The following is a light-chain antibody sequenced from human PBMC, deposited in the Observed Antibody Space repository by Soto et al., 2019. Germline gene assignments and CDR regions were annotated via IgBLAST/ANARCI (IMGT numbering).Light chain of an antibody. CDR1: SYDVRSNT. CDR3: ATWDDSLFGHV. J-gene: IGLJ1*01. V-gene: IGLV1-44*01. CDR2: SND. Sequence: QSVLTQPPPASPTPGQSVTLSCSGRSYDVRSNTVNWSEQFPGAAPKLLFYSNDHWHSGVPDRFSASKTATSASLAISGPQSEDEADYYRATWDDSLFGHVFGTGTKVTVL.